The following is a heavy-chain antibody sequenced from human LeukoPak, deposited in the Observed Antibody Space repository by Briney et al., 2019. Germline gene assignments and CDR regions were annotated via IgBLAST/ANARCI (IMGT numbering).Heavy chain of an antibody. CDR3: ASLVREGYCTGGTCYQFDY. V-gene: IGHV4-34*01. Sequence: SETLSLTCAVYGGSFSGHYWSWIRQPPGKGLEWIGEINHSGNTNYNPSLKSRVTISVDTSSNQFSLRLSSVTAADTAVYYCASLVREGYCTGGTCYQFDYWGQGTLVTVSS. J-gene: IGHJ4*02. D-gene: IGHD2-15*01. CDR2: INHSGNT. CDR1: GGSFSGHY.